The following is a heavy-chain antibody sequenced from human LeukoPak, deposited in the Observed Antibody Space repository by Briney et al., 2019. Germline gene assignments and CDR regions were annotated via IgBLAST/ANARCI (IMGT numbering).Heavy chain of an antibody. V-gene: IGHV1-2*06. CDR2: LNPDSGGT. J-gene: IGHJ4*02. CDR3: ARDLRGFGDYFDY. D-gene: IGHD3-10*01. Sequence: ASVKVSCTPSGYPFTGYYIHWVRQAPGQGLEWMGRLNPDSGGTNYGQKFQGRVTMTRDTSINTAYMEMSGLTSDDTAVYYCARDLRGFGDYFDYWGQGTLVAVSS. CDR1: GYPFTGYY.